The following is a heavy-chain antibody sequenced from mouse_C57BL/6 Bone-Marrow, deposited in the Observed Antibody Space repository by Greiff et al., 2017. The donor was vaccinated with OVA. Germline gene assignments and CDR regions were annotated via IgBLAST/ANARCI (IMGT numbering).Heavy chain of an antibody. CDR1: GYSITSGYY. Sequence: DVKLQESGPGLVKPSQSLSLTCSVTGYSITSGYYWNWIRQFPGNKLEWMGYISYDGSNNYNPSLKNRITITRDTSKNQFFVKLNSWTTEYTATYYCARDRPITTVVDWYFDVWGTGTTVTVSS. J-gene: IGHJ1*03. CDR3: ARDRPITTVVDWYFDV. D-gene: IGHD1-1*01. CDR2: ISYDGSN. V-gene: IGHV3-6*01.